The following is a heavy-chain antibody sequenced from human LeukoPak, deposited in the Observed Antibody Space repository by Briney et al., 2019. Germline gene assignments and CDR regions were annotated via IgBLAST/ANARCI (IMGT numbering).Heavy chain of an antibody. CDR1: GFTFSSYE. CDR2: ISSSGSTI. D-gene: IGHD3/OR15-3a*01. CDR3: AKLLRDVTIYDF. V-gene: IGHV3-48*03. J-gene: IGHJ1*01. Sequence: GGSLRLSCAASGFTFSSYEMNWVRQAPGKGLEWVSYISSSGSTIYYADSVKGRFTISRDNAKNSLLLQMNSLRADDTAFYYCAKLLRDVTIYDFWGPGALVTVSS.